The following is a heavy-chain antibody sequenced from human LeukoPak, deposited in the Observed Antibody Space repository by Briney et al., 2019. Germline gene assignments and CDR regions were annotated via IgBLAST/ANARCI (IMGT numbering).Heavy chain of an antibody. CDR1: GFTFSSYE. CDR2: ISSSGSTI. D-gene: IGHD3-22*01. V-gene: IGHV3-48*03. Sequence: QAGGSLRLSCAASGFTFSSYEMNWVRQAPGKGLEWVSYISSSGSTIYYADSVKGRFTISRDNAKNSLYLQMNSLRAEDTAVYYCATLNPYYYDSSGYYDWGQGTLVTVSS. CDR3: ATLNPYYYDSSGYYD. J-gene: IGHJ4*02.